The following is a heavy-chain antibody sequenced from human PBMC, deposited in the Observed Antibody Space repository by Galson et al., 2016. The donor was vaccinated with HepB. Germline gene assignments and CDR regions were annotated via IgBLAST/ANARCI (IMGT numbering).Heavy chain of an antibody. Sequence: SLRLSCAASGFTFSYYGMHWVRQAPGKGLQWVAVIWYDGSKKHFADSVKGRFTISRDNSENTLYLQMNSLRAEDTAVYYCARTSGYNYTGMDVWGQGTTVTVSS. CDR1: GFTFSYYG. D-gene: IGHD5-24*01. CDR3: ARTSGYNYTGMDV. J-gene: IGHJ6*02. CDR2: IWYDGSKK. V-gene: IGHV3-33*01.